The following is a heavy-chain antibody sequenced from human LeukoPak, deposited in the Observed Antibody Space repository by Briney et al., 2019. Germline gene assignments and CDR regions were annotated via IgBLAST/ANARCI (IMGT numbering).Heavy chain of an antibody. J-gene: IGHJ4*02. CDR3: ARESLSSGSFDY. CDR2: ISYDGSNK. Sequence: GGSLRLSCGASGFTFSSYALHWVRQAPGKGLEWVAVISYDGSNKYYADSVKGRFTISRDNSKNTLYLQMNSLRAEDTAVYYCARESLSSGSFDYWGQGTLVTVSS. V-gene: IGHV3-30-3*01. D-gene: IGHD6-19*01. CDR1: GFTFSSYA.